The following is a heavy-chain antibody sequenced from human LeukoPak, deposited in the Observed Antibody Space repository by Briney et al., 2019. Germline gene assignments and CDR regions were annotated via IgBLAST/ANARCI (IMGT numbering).Heavy chain of an antibody. J-gene: IGHJ4*02. Sequence: GASVKVSCKASGYTFTGYYMHWVRQAPGQGLEWMGWTNPNSGGTNYAQKLQGRVTMTTDTSTSTAYMELRSLRSDDTAVYYCARSLIPNYYGSGVFGFYWGQGTPVTVSS. CDR2: TNPNSGGT. CDR3: ARSLIPNYYGSGVFGFY. D-gene: IGHD3-10*01. CDR1: GYTFTGYY. V-gene: IGHV1-2*02.